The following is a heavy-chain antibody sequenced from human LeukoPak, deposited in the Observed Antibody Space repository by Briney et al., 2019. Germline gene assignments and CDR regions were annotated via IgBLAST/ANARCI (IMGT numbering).Heavy chain of an antibody. V-gene: IGHV3-21*04. CDR3: AKDYYALLWFGEFNRKYYFDY. CDR1: GFTFSSYS. Sequence: GGSLRLSCAASGFTFSSYSMNWVRQAPGKGLEWVSSISSSSSYIYYADSVKGRFTISRDNAKNSLYLQMNSLRAEDTAVYYCAKDYYALLWFGEFNRKYYFDYWGQGTLVTVSS. J-gene: IGHJ4*02. D-gene: IGHD3-10*01. CDR2: ISSSSSYI.